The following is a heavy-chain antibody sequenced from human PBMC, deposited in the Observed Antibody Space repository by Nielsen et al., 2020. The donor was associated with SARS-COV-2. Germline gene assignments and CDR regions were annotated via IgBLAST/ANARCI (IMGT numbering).Heavy chain of an antibody. D-gene: IGHD6-13*01. CDR3: AKEDVVGEVVGSSSWFGAFDI. V-gene: IGHV3-30*18. CDR2: ISYDGSNK. J-gene: IGHJ3*02. Sequence: WIRQPPGKGLEWVAVISYDGSNKYYTDSVKGRFAISRDKSKNTLYLQMNSLRAEDTAVYYCAKEDVVGEVVGSSSWFGAFDIWGQGTMVTVSS.